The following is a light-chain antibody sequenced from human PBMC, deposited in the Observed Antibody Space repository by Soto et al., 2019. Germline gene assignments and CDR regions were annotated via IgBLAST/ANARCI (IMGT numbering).Light chain of an antibody. Sequence: EMMMTQSPATLSVSPGERVTLSCTASQSISTNLAWYQQKPGQAPRLLIYDASNRANGIPARFTGSGSGTDFTLTISSLQSEDFAVYYCQQYKNWLTWTFGQGTKVDIK. CDR1: QSISTN. V-gene: IGKV3D-15*01. CDR3: QQYKNWLTWT. J-gene: IGKJ1*01. CDR2: DAS.